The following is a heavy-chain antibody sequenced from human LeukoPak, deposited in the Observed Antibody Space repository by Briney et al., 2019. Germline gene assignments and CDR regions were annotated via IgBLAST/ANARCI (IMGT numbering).Heavy chain of an antibody. CDR1: GFTFSSYR. Sequence: PGGSLRLSCAASGFTFSSYRMHWVRQAPGKGLEWVSSISSSSSYIYYADSVKGRFTISRDNAKNSLYLQMNSLRAEDTAVYYCASATVTTLYPDAFDIWGQGTMVTVSS. CDR2: ISSSSSYI. V-gene: IGHV3-21*01. CDR3: ASATVTTLYPDAFDI. J-gene: IGHJ3*02. D-gene: IGHD4-17*01.